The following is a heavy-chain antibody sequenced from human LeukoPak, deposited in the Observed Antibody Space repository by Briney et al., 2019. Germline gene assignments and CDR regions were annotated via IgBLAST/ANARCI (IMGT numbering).Heavy chain of an antibody. D-gene: IGHD4-17*01. CDR3: ARGLPNRSYGDYPRGFDP. J-gene: IGHJ5*02. CDR1: GGSFSGYY. Sequence: PSETLSLTCAVYGGSFSGYYWSWIRQPPGKGLEWIGEINHSGSTNYNPSLKSRVTISVDTSKNQFSLKLSSVTAADTAVYYCARGLPNRSYGDYPRGFDPWGQGPLVTVSS. V-gene: IGHV4-34*01. CDR2: INHSGST.